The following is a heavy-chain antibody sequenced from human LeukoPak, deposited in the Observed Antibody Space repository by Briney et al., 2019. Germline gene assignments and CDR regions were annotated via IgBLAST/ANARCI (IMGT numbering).Heavy chain of an antibody. D-gene: IGHD5-18*01. CDR2: ISYSGST. CDR1: GGSISSYY. CDR3: ARGGGGYPVPQFDP. J-gene: IGHJ5*02. Sequence: SETLSLTCTVSGGSISSYYWSWIRQPPGKGLEWIGYISYSGSTNYNPSLKSRVTISVDTSRNQFSLKLNSVTTADTAVYYCARGGGGYPVPQFDPWGQGTLVTVSS. V-gene: IGHV4-59*01.